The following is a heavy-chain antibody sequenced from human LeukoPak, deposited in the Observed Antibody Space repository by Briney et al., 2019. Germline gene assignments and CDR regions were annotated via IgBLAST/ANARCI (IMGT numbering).Heavy chain of an antibody. Sequence: SQTLSLTCTVYGGSIRSGGYYWSWIRQHPGKGLEWIGYIYYSGSTYYNPSLKSRVTISVDTSKNQFSLKLSSVTAADTAVYYCARGFDWHFDYWGQGTLVTVSS. CDR3: ARGFDWHFDY. CDR1: GGSIRSGGYY. V-gene: IGHV4-31*03. D-gene: IGHD2-21*01. CDR2: IYYSGST. J-gene: IGHJ4*02.